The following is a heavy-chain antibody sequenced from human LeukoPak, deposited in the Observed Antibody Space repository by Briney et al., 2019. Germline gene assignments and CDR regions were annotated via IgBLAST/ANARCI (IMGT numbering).Heavy chain of an antibody. V-gene: IGHV3-7*01. D-gene: IGHD6-13*01. Sequence: PGGSLRLSCAASGFTLSSYWMSWVRQAPGKGLEWVAYIKQDGSEKYYVDSVKDRFTISRDHAKNSLYLQMNRLRPEDTAVYYCARSRPALRSSWYVGGQCFAFFGYWGEGTVVTVST. J-gene: IGHJ4*02. CDR2: IKQDGSEK. CDR3: ARSRPALRSSWYVGGQCFAFFGY. CDR1: GFTLSSYW.